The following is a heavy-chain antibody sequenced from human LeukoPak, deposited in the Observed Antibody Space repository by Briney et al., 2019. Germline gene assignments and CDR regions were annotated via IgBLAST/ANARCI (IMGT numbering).Heavy chain of an antibody. D-gene: IGHD3-22*01. CDR2: IRYDGSNK. J-gene: IGHJ4*02. V-gene: IGHV3-30*02. CDR1: GFTFSSYG. Sequence: GGSLRLSCAASGFTFSSYGMHWVRQAPGKGLEWVAFIRYDGSNKYYADSVKGRFTISRDNSKNTLYLQMNSLRAEDTAVYYCAKDSSVYYYDSRNCDYWGQGTLVTVSS. CDR3: AKDSSVYYYDSRNCDY.